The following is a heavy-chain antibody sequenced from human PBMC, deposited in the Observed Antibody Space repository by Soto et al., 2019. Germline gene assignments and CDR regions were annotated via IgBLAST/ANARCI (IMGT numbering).Heavy chain of an antibody. V-gene: IGHV4-34*01. Sequence: EPLTLTCAVYGGSVTGYCCNWIRQLAGRGLGWIGVINHTGGNHYNPSLKSRVTMSRDTHKNQLSLRLSSVTAADTAIYYCATRITVFGLLIPPFDPWGQGTHVTVS. CDR1: GGSVTGYC. D-gene: IGHD3-3*01. CDR2: INHTGGN. J-gene: IGHJ5*02. CDR3: ATRITVFGLLIPPFDP.